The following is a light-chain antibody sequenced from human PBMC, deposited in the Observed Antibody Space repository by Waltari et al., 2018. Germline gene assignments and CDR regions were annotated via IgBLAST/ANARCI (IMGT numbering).Light chain of an antibody. V-gene: IGKV1-39*01. J-gene: IGKJ1*01. CDR3: QQSYSTSTWT. CDR2: AAS. CDR1: QSISSY. Sequence: DIQMTQSPSSLSASVGDRVTLTCRASQSISSYLNWYQQKPGKAPKLLIYAASSLQSGVPSRVSGSGSGTDFTLTISSLQPEDFATYYCQQSYSTSTWTFGQGTKVEIK.